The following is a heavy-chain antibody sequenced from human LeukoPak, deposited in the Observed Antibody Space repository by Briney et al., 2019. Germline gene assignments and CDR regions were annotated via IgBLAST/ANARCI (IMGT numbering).Heavy chain of an antibody. Sequence: ASVKVSCKASGYTFTGYYMHWVRQAPGQGLEWMGWINPNSGGTNYAQKFQGRVTMTRDTSISTAYMELSRLRSDDTAVYYRARYTTGTTALDYWGQGTLVTVSS. V-gene: IGHV1-2*02. J-gene: IGHJ4*02. CDR2: INPNSGGT. CDR1: GYTFTGYY. CDR3: ARYTTGTTALDY. D-gene: IGHD1-1*01.